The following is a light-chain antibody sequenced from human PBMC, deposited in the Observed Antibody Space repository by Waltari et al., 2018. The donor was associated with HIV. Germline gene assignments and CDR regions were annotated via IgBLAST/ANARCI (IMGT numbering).Light chain of an antibody. CDR3: QSFDSSLSSSVV. Sequence: HSVLTQAPSVSGAPGQRVTISCSGSSSNIGAGYDVHWYQQRPGTAPKLLIYGDTNRPSGVPDRFSGSKSGTSASLVITGLQPEDEADYYCQSFDSSLSSSVVFGGG. V-gene: IGLV1-40*01. CDR2: GDT. J-gene: IGLJ2*01. CDR1: SSNIGAGYD.